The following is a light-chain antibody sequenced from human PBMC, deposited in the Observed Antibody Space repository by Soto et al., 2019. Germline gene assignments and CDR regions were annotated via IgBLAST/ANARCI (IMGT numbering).Light chain of an antibody. CDR1: QGISSW. V-gene: IGKV1-12*01. CDR3: QQTKSYPLA. CDR2: KAS. J-gene: IGKJ4*01. Sequence: DIQMTQSPSSVSASVGDRGTITCRASQGISSWLAWYQQRPGKGPKLLIYKASNLQGGVSSRFSGSGSGTELTLTISSLQPDDFATHYCQQTKSYPLAFGGGTKVDI.